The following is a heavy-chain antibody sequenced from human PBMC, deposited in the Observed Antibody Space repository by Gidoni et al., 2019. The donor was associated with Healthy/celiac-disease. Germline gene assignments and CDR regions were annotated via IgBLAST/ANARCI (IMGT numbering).Heavy chain of an antibody. CDR3: AREERVRAGSSWEKVAHAFDI. V-gene: IGHV1-69*01. CDR1: GGTFSSYA. CDR2: IIPIFGTA. J-gene: IGHJ3*02. Sequence: QVQLVQSGAEVKKPGSSVKVSCKASGGTFSSYAISWVRQAPGQGLEWMGGIIPIFGTANYAQKFQGRVTITADESTSTAYMELSSLRSEDTAVYYCAREERVRAGSSWEKVAHAFDIWGQGTMVTVSS. D-gene: IGHD6-13*01.